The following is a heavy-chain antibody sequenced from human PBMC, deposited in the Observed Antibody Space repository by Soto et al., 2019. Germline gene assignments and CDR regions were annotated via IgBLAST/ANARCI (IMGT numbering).Heavy chain of an antibody. CDR1: GGSISSGDYY. CDR2: IYYSGST. V-gene: IGHV4-30-4*01. J-gene: IGHJ4*02. CDR3: ARAGAMVTSEYFDY. D-gene: IGHD5-18*01. Sequence: KPSETLSLTCTVSGGSISSGDYYWIWIRQPPGKGLEWIGYIYYSGSTYYNPSLKSRVAISVDTSKNQFSLKLSSVTAADTAVYYCARAGAMVTSEYFDYWGQGTLVTVSS.